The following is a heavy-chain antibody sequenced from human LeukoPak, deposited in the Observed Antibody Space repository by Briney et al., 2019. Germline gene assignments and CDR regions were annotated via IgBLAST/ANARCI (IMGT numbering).Heavy chain of an antibody. CDR2: INHSGST. Sequence: SETLCLTCAVYGGSFSGYYWSWIRQPPGKGLEWIGEINHSGSTNYNPSLKSRVTISVDTSKNQFSLKLSSVTAADTAVYYCARGLGVLWQVTGYRGRSRFDPWGQGTLVTVSS. CDR3: ARGLGVLWQVTGYRGRSRFDP. J-gene: IGHJ5*02. CDR1: GGSFSGYY. D-gene: IGHD5-18*01. V-gene: IGHV4-34*01.